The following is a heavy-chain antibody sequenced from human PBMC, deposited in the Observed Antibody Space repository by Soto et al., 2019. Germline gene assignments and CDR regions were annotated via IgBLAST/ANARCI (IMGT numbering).Heavy chain of an antibody. CDR3: ARSGHLFDY. J-gene: IGHJ4*02. V-gene: IGHV4-39*07. Sequence: SETLSLTCTVSGGSISSSSYYWWSWIRQPPGKGLEWIGEINHSGSTNYNPSLKNRVTISVDTSRSEFSLKLSSVTAADTAVYYCARSGHLFDYWGQGTLVTVSS. CDR2: INHSGST. CDR1: GGSISSSSYY. D-gene: IGHD3-10*01.